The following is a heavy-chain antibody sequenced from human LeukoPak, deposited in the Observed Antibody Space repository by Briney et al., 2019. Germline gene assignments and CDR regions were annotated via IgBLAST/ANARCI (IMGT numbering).Heavy chain of an antibody. V-gene: IGHV3-23*01. D-gene: IGHD3-22*01. CDR2: ISGSGGST. J-gene: IGHJ4*02. Sequence: GGSLRLSCAASGFTFSSYAMSWVRQAPGKGLEWVSAISGSGGSTYYADSVKGRFTISRDNSKSTLYLQMNSLRAEDTAVYYCAKGDSSGYLSNFDYWGQGTLVTVSS. CDR1: GFTFSSYA. CDR3: AKGDSSGYLSNFDY.